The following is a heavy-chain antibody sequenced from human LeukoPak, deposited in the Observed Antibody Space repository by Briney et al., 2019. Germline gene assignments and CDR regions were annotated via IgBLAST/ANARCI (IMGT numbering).Heavy chain of an antibody. Sequence: SETLSLTCAVYGGSFSGYYWSWIRQPPGKGLKWIGYIHYSGTTNYNPSLKSRVTISLDTSRNQFSLKLRSVTTADTAVYYCARRRVYSGSGEFDFWGQGTLVTVSS. CDR1: GGSFSGYY. CDR2: IHYSGTT. V-gene: IGHV4-59*01. D-gene: IGHD5-12*01. J-gene: IGHJ4*02. CDR3: ARRRVYSGSGEFDF.